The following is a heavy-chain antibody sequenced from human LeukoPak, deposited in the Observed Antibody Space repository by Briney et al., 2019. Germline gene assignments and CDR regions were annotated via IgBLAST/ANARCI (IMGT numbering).Heavy chain of an antibody. CDR1: GFTFSSYW. Sequence: GGTLRLSCAASGFTFSSYWMHWVRQGSGKGLVWGSRINIDGSSTTYADSVKGRFTISRDNAKNTLYLQMNSLRAEDTAVYYCARGGGSGYYYDFDYWGQGTLVTVSS. J-gene: IGHJ4*02. CDR3: ARGGGSGYYYDFDY. D-gene: IGHD3-22*01. V-gene: IGHV3-74*01. CDR2: INIDGSST.